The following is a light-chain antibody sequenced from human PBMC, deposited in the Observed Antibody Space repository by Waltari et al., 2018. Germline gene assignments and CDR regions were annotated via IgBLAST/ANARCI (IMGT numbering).Light chain of an antibody. CDR1: RGISIW. J-gene: IGKJ1*01. CDR2: GAS. CDR3: QQYDSVPPT. V-gene: IGKV1-12*01. Sequence: DIQMTQSLSSLSASVGDRVTITCRASRGISIWLAWYQQKPGQAPKLLIYGASTLQSGVPSRFSGGGSGTDFTLSISSLQSGDIATYYCQQYDSVPPTFGQGTKVEIK.